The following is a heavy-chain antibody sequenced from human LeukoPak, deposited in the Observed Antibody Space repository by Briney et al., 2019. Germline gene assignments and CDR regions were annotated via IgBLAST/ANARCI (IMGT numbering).Heavy chain of an antibody. CDR2: IGRSVVST. D-gene: IGHD3-22*01. V-gene: IGHV3-23*01. CDR3: AKITRFYYDSTGDFDY. J-gene: IGHJ4*02. CDR1: GFTLSSYA. Sequence: GGSLRLSCAASGFTLSSYAMSWVRQAPGKGLEWVSTIGRSVVSTFYSDSVKGRFTISRDSSKDTLYLQMNSLRVEDTAVYYCAKITRFYYDSTGDFDYWGQGTLVTVSA.